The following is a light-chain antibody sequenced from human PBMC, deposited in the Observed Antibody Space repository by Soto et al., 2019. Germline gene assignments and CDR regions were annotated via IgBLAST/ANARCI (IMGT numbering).Light chain of an antibody. Sequence: QSVLTQPPSVSGAPGQRVTISCTGSSSNIGAGYDVHWYQQLPGTAPKLLIYDNDNRPSGVPDRFSGSKSGTSASLAITGLQAGDEADYYCQSFDSSMTAHVFGTGTKLTVL. V-gene: IGLV1-40*01. CDR3: QSFDSSMTAHV. CDR1: SSNIGAGYD. CDR2: DND. J-gene: IGLJ1*01.